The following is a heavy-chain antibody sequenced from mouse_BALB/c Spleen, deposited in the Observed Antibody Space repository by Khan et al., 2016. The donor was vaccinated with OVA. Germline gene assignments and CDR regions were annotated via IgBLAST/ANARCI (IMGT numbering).Heavy chain of an antibody. Sequence: EVQLQESGPGLVKPSQTVSLTCTVTGISITTGNYRWSWIRQFPGNKLEWIGYLYYSGTTTYNPSLTSRTTITRDTSKNRFFLEMNSLTTEDTSTYYCARDRGGFDSYFCDYWGQGTTLTVSS. V-gene: IGHV3-5*02. CDR2: LYYSGTT. CDR3: ARDRGGFDSYFCDY. J-gene: IGHJ2*01. D-gene: IGHD2-2*01. CDR1: GISITTGNYR.